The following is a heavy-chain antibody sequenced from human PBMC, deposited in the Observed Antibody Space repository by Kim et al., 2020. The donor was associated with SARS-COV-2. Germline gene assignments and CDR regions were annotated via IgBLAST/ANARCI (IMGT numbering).Heavy chain of an antibody. J-gene: IGHJ2*01. CDR1: GFTFSSYS. CDR3: ARDPGYYDSSGYYYWYFDL. CDR2: ISSSSSYI. D-gene: IGHD3-22*01. V-gene: IGHV3-21*01. Sequence: GGSLRLSCAASGFTFSSYSMNWVRQAPGKGLEWVSSISSSSSYIYYADSVKGRFTISRDNAKNSLYLQMNSLRAEDTAVYYCARDPGYYDSSGYYYWYFDLWGRGTLVTVSS.